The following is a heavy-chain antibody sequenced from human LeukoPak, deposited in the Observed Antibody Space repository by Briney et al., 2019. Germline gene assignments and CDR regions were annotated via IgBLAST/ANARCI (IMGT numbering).Heavy chain of an antibody. CDR2: IIPIFGTA. Sequence: AAVTVSYMPSGYTFTSYGISWVRQAPGQGLEWMGWIIPIFGTANYAQKFQGRVTMTRNTSISTAYMELSSLRSEDTAVYYCARGPASRMVRGVISRYNWFDPWGQGTLVTVSS. CDR1: GYTFTSYG. CDR3: ARGPASRMVRGVISRYNWFDP. J-gene: IGHJ5*02. D-gene: IGHD3-10*01. V-gene: IGHV1-8*02.